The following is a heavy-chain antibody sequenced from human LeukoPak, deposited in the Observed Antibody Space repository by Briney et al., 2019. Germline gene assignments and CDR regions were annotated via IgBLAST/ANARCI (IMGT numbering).Heavy chain of an antibody. D-gene: IGHD3-3*01. CDR2: ISYDGSNK. J-gene: IGHJ4*02. CDR3: ATGGRFLEWLGT. Sequence: PGGSLRLSCAASGFTFSSYAMSWVRQAPGKGLEWVAVISYDGSNKYYADSVKGRFTISRDNSKNTLYLQMNSLRAEDTAVYYCATGGRFLEWLGTWGQGTLVTVSS. CDR1: GFTFSSYA. V-gene: IGHV3-30-3*01.